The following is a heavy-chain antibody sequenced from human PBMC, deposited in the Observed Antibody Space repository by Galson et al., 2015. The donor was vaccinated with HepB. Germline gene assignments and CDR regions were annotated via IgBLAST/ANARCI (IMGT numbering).Heavy chain of an antibody. CDR3: GRNGDYDIVTGYYISLLPLHY. D-gene: IGHD3-9*01. V-gene: IGHV1-69*06. J-gene: IGHJ4*02. CDR1: GGTFSSYA. Sequence: SVKVSCKVSGGTFSSYAISWVRQAPGQGLEWMGGIIPMVDTANYAQKFQDRVTITADKSTTTAYMELSNLRPEDTAVYYCGRNGDYDIVTGYYISLLPLHYWGQGTLVTVSS. CDR2: IIPMVDTA.